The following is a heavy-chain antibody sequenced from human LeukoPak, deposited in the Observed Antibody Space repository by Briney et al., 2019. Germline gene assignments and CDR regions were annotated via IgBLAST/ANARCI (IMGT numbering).Heavy chain of an antibody. J-gene: IGHJ4*02. V-gene: IGHV3-30-3*02. CDR3: ANELSGWYFDY. Sequence: PGRSLRLSCAASGFTFSSYVMHWVRQAPGKGLEWVAVISYDGSNKYYADSVKGRFTISRDNSKNTLYLQMNSLRADDTAVYYCANELSGWYFDYWGQGTLVTVSS. CDR2: ISYDGSNK. D-gene: IGHD6-25*01. CDR1: GFTFSSYV.